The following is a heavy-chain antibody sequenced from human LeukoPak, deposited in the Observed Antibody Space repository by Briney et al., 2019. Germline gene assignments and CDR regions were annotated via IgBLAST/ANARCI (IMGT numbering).Heavy chain of an antibody. D-gene: IGHD1-26*01. V-gene: IGHV3-74*01. CDR1: GFTVSNYW. CDR3: ARENWEIWT. Sequence: GGSLRLSCAVSGFTVSNYWIHWVRQAPGEGLVWVSRLTGDVASTIYADSVKGRFTTSRDDSKNTVYLQMNYLRADDSGIYYCARENWEIWTWGRGTLVTVPS. J-gene: IGHJ5*02. CDR2: LTGDVAST.